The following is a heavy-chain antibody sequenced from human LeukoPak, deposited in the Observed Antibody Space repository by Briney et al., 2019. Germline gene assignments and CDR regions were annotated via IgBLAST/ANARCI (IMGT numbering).Heavy chain of an antibody. Sequence: ASVKVSCTASGYTFTCYYMHWVRHAPGPGHEWMGWINPNSGGTNYAQKFQGRVTMTRDTSISTAYMELSRLRSDDTAVYYCARVGVRYSSSWNTRFDPWGQGTLVTVSS. D-gene: IGHD6-13*01. CDR3: ARVGVRYSSSWNTRFDP. CDR1: GYTFTCYY. J-gene: IGHJ5*02. CDR2: INPNSGGT. V-gene: IGHV1-2*02.